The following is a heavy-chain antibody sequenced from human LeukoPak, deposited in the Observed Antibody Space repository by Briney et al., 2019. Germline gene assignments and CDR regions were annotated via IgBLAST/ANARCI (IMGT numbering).Heavy chain of an antibody. D-gene: IGHD1-1*01. CDR1: GGSISSSSYY. J-gene: IGHJ6*02. V-gene: IGHV4-39*07. CDR3: ANNYADPGRYYYGMDV. CDR2: IYYSGST. Sequence: SETLSLTCTVSGGSISSSSYYWGWIRQPPGKGLEWIGSIYYSGSTYYNPSLKSRVTISVDTSKNQFSLKLSPVTAADTAVYYCANNYADPGRYYYGMDVWGQGTTVTVSS.